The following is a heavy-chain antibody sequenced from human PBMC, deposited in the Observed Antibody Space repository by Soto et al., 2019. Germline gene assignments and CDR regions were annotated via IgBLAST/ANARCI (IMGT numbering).Heavy chain of an antibody. CDR1: GGTFSSYA. V-gene: IGHV1-69*01. CDR3: XXXXXGYYYGMDV. Sequence: QVQLVQSGAEVKKPGSSVKVSCKASGGTFSSYAISWVRQAPGQGLEWMGGIIPIFGTANYAQKFQGRVTITADESTSTXXMEXXXXXXXXXXXXXXXXXXXGYYYGMDVWGQGTTVTVSS. J-gene: IGHJ6*02. CDR2: IIPIFGTA. D-gene: IGHD2-8*01.